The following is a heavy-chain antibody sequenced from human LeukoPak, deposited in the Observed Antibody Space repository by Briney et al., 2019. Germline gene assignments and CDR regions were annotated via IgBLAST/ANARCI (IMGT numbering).Heavy chain of an antibody. CDR1: GGSFSGYY. D-gene: IGHD7-27*01. V-gene: IGHV4-34*01. J-gene: IGHJ4*02. CDR2: INHSGST. CDR3: ARTELGLIDY. Sequence: SETLSLTCAVYGGSFSGYYWSWIRQPPGKGLEWIGEINHSGSTNYNPSLKSRVTISVDTSKNQFSLKLSSVTAADTAVYYCARTELGLIDYWGQGTLVTVSS.